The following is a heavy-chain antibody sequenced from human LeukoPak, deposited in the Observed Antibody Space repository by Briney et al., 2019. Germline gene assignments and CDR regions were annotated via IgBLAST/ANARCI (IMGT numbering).Heavy chain of an antibody. CDR3: ARDIPYYYGMDV. CDR1: GFTFSSYS. CDR2: ISSSSSYI. J-gene: IGHJ6*04. V-gene: IGHV3-21*01. Sequence: PGGSLRLSCAASGFTFSSYSMNWVRQAPGKGLEWVPSISSSSSYIYYADSVKGRFTISRDNAENSLYLQMNSLRAEDTAVYYCARDIPYYYGMDVWGKGTTVTVSS.